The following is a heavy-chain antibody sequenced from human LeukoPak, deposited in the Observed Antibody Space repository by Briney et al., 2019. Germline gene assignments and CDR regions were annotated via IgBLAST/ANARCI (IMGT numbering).Heavy chain of an antibody. J-gene: IGHJ4*02. CDR2: IIPIFGTA. CDR3: ARELWNGEFDY. V-gene: IGHV1-69*05. D-gene: IGHD1-1*01. CDR1: GGTFSSYA. Sequence: SVKVSCKASGGTFSSYAISWVRQAPGQGLEWMGGIIPIFGTANYAQKFQGRVTITRDTSASTAYMELSSLGSEDTAVYYCARELWNGEFDYWGQGTLVTVSS.